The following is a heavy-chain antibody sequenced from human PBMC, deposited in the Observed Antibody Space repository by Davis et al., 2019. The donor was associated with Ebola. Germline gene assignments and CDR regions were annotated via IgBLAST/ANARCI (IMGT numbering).Heavy chain of an antibody. CDR1: GFTFSSYG. CDR3: AKDGGYSYGPRVLDY. CDR2: ISYDGSNK. Sequence: GSLRLSCAASGFTFSSYGMHWVRQAPGKGLEWVAVISYDGSNKYYADSVKGRFTISRDNSKNTLYLQMNSLRAEDTAVYYCAKDGGYSYGPRVLDYWGQGTLVTVSS. D-gene: IGHD5-18*01. J-gene: IGHJ4*02. V-gene: IGHV3-30*18.